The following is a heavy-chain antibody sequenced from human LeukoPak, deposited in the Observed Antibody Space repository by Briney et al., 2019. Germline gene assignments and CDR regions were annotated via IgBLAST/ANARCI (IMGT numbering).Heavy chain of an antibody. V-gene: IGHV1-69*13. Sequence: ASVKVSCKASGGTFSSYAISWVRQAPGQGLEWMGGIIPIFGTANYAQKFQGRVTITADESTSTAYMELSSLRSEDTAVYYCAASRGYSYGLNAFDIWGQGTMVTVSS. CDR1: GGTFSSYA. CDR2: IIPIFGTA. J-gene: IGHJ3*02. CDR3: AASRGYSYGLNAFDI. D-gene: IGHD5-18*01.